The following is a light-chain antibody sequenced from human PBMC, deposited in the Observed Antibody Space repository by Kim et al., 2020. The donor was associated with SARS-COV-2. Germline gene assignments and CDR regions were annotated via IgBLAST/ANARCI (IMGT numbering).Light chain of an antibody. CDR3: SSYTSSSTWA. V-gene: IGLV2-14*03. CDR1: SSDVGGYND. CDR2: NVS. Sequence: QSALTQPASASGSPGQTITISCSGSSSDVGGYNDVCWYQQHPGKAPKLMNFNVSNRPSGISNRFSASTSGNTASLTISVRPAEDAAYYYCSSYTSSSTWAFGGGTKVTVL. J-gene: IGLJ3*02.